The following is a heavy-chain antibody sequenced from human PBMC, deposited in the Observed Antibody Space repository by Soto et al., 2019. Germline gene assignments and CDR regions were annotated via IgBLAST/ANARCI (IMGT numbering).Heavy chain of an antibody. J-gene: IGHJ5*01. CDR1: GFTFSSYW. CDR3: AREVGYYSCGGCYDLFAP. V-gene: IGHV3-74*01. D-gene: IGHD2-15*01. CDR2: INSDGSTT. Sequence: GALRLSYAASGFTFSSYWMHWVRQAPGKGLVWVSRINSDGSTTTYADSVKGRFTISRDNAKNTLYLQMSSLRAEDTAVYSCAREVGYYSCGGCYDLFAPWGQGTLVTVSS.